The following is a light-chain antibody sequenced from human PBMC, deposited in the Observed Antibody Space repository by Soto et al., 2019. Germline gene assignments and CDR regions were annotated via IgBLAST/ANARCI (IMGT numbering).Light chain of an antibody. J-gene: IGLJ3*02. V-gene: IGLV2-23*01. Sequence: QSVLTQPASVSGSPGQSITISCTGTSSDVGSYNLVSWYQQHPGKAPKLMIYEGSKRPSGVSNRFSGSNTASLTISGLQAEDEADYYCCSYAGSSFWVFGGGTKLTVL. CDR2: EGS. CDR1: SSDVGSYNL. CDR3: CSYAGSSFWV.